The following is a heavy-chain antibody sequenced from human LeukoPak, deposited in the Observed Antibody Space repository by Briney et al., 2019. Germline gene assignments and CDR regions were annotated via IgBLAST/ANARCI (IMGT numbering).Heavy chain of an antibody. V-gene: IGHV3-23*01. J-gene: IGHJ4*02. CDR3: AKVHIAVDY. CDR2: ISGSGGNT. Sequence: GGSLRLSCAASGFTFSRNGMTWVRQAPGKGLEWVSAISGSGGNTYYADSVKGRFTISRDNSKNTLYLQMNSLRAEDTAVYYCAKVHIAVDYWGQGTLVTVSS. CDR1: GFTFSRNG. D-gene: IGHD2-21*01.